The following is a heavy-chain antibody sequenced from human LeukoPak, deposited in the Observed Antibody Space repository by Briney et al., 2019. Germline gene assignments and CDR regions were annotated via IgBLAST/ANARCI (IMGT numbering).Heavy chain of an antibody. V-gene: IGHV3-11*04. Sequence: GGSLRLSCAASGFTLSTYFISWIRQAPGKGLEWVSYITNSGRSTKYADAVKGRFTMSRDNAKQSVYLEMTDLRAEDTAVYYCAREASGYYHVFDAWGQGTLVTVSS. CDR1: GFTLSTYF. CDR3: AREASGYYHVFDA. J-gene: IGHJ4*02. D-gene: IGHD3-3*01. CDR2: ITNSGRST.